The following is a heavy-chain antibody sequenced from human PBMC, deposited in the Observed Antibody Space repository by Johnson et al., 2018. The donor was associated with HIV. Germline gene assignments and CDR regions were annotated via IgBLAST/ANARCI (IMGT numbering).Heavy chain of an antibody. Sequence: VQLVESGGGLVQPGGSLRLSCAASGFTVSSNYMSWVRQAPGKGLEWVSVIYSGGSTYYADSVKGRFTISRDNSKNTLYLQMNSLRAEDTAVYYCPKDRRQSACERLDVALDSWSQGTMVTVSS. V-gene: IGHV3-66*01. CDR3: PKDRRQSACERLDVALDS. D-gene: IGHD1-1*01. J-gene: IGHJ3*02. CDR2: IYSGGST. CDR1: GFTVSSNY.